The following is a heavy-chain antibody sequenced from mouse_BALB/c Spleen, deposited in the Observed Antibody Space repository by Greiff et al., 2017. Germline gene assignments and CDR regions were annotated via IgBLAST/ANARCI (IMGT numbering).Heavy chain of an antibody. J-gene: IGHJ3*01. CDR2: IYPGNSDT. Sequence: EVKVEESGTVLARPGASVKMSCKASGYTFTSYWMHWVKQRPGQGLEWIGAIYPGNSDTSYNQKFKGKAKLTAVTSTSTAYMELSSLTNEDSAVYYCTRPLYGNSAWFAYWGQGTLVTVSA. D-gene: IGHD2-1*01. CDR1: GYTFTSYW. CDR3: TRPLYGNSAWFAY. V-gene: IGHV1-5*01.